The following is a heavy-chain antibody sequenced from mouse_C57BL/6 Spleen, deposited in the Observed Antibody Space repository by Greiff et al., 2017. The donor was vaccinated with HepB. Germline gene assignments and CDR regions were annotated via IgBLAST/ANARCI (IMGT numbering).Heavy chain of an antibody. Sequence: QVQLQQSGAELVNPGASVNLSCKASGYTLTSYWMHWVKQRPGQGLEWIGEINPSNGRTNYNEKFKSKATLTVDKSSSTAYMQLSSPTSEDSAVYYLARLLINVDYWGQGTTLTVSS. CDR3: ARLLINVDY. V-gene: IGHV1S81*02. CDR1: GYTLTSYW. CDR2: INPSNGRT. D-gene: IGHD2-1*01. J-gene: IGHJ2*01.